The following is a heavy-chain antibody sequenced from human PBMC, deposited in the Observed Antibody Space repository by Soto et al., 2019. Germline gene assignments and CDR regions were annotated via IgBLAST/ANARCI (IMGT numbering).Heavy chain of an antibody. CDR2: ISYDGSNK. Sequence: GGALRLSGAASVFTFSSYGMHWVRQAPGKGLEWVAVISYDGSNKYYADSVKGRFTISRDNSKNTLYLQMNSLRAEDTAVYYCAKDRGGRRGYDILTGYLNWGQGTLVTVSS. V-gene: IGHV3-30*18. J-gene: IGHJ4*02. D-gene: IGHD3-9*01. CDR1: VFTFSSYG. CDR3: AKDRGGRRGYDILTGYLN.